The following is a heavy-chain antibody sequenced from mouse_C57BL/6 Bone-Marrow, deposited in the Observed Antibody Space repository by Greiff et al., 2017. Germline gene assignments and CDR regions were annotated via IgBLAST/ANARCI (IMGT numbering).Heavy chain of an antibody. J-gene: IGHJ1*03. Sequence: GGGLVQPKGSLKLSCAASGFSFNTYAMNWVRQAPGKGLELVARIRSKSNNYATYYAESVKDRFTISRDDSESMLYLQMNNLKTEDTAMYYCVRHGGHSSGLWYFDVWGTGTTVTVSS. CDR2: IRSKSNNYAT. D-gene: IGHD3-1*01. V-gene: IGHV10-1*01. CDR3: VRHGGHSSGLWYFDV. CDR1: GFSFNTYA.